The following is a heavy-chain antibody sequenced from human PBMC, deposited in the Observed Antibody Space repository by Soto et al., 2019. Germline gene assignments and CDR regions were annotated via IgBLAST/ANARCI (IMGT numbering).Heavy chain of an antibody. Sequence: GGSLRLSCATSGFPVSDYYMSWIRQAPGKGLEWLSHISPKSTYTNYADSVKGRFTISRDSTKSSLFLQMNSLGVEDTAVYYCARGGGGGLFEHWGQGVLVTVSS. CDR2: ISPKSTYT. J-gene: IGHJ4*02. V-gene: IGHV3-11*06. CDR1: GFPVSDYY. CDR3: ARGGGGGLFEH. D-gene: IGHD2-21*01.